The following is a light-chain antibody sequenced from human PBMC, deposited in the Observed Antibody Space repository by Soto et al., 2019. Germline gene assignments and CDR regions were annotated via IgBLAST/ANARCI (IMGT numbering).Light chain of an antibody. Sequence: EIVLTQSPGTLSLSQGERATLSCRASQSVSSSYLAWYQQKPGQAPRLLIYGASSRATGIPDRFSGSGSGTDFTLTISRLEPEDFAVYYRQQYGSSTGTFGQGTKVDI. CDR2: GAS. V-gene: IGKV3-20*01. CDR1: QSVSSSY. J-gene: IGKJ1*01. CDR3: QQYGSSTGT.